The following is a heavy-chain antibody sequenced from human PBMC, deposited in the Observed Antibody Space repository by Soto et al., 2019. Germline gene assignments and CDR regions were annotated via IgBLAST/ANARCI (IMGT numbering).Heavy chain of an antibody. CDR1: GDSISTVDYF. D-gene: IGHD2-15*01. CDR2: IYKSATT. CDR3: ARGRYCLTGRCFPNWFDS. Sequence: SETLSLTCSVSGDSISTVDYFWAWIRQPPGQALEYIGYIYKSATTYYNPSFESRVAISLDTSKSQFSLNVTSVTAADTAVYFCARGRYCLTGRCFPNWFDSWGQGTLVTVSS. J-gene: IGHJ5*01. V-gene: IGHV4-30-4*01.